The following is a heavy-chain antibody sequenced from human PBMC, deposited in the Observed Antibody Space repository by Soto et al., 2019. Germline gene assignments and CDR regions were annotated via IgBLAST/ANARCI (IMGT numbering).Heavy chain of an antibody. D-gene: IGHD6-19*01. CDR1: GGSFSGYY. V-gene: IGHV4-34*01. CDR3: ARVGANLGYSSGWYHDAFDI. CDR2: INHSGST. Sequence: SETLSLTCAVYGGSFSGYYWSWIRQPPGKGLEWIGEINHSGSTNYNPSLKSRVTISVDTSKNQFSLKLSSVTAADTAVYYCARVGANLGYSSGWYHDAFDIWGQGTMVTVSS. J-gene: IGHJ3*02.